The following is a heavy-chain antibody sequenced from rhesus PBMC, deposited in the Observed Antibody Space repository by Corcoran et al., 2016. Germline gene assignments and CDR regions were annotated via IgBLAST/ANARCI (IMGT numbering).Heavy chain of an antibody. V-gene: IGHV4S7*01. CDR2: ISGSSGST. CDR3: ARKMSPGPFDY. Sequence: QVQLQESGPGLVKPSETLSLTCAVSGGSISDRYYWNWIRQPPGKELEWIGKISGSSGSTYYTPSLKSRVTISKDTSKTQFSLKLSSVTAADTAVYYCARKMSPGPFDYWGQGVLVTVSS. J-gene: IGHJ4*01. CDR1: GGSISDRYY. D-gene: IGHD3-9*01.